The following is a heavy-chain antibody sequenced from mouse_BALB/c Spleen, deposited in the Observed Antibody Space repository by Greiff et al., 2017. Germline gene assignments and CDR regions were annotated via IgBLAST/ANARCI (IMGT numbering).Heavy chain of an antibody. CDR1: GYSITSDYA. Sequence: EVQGVESGPGLVKPSQSLSLTCTVTGYSITSDYAWNWIRQFPGNKLEWMGYISYSGSTSYNPSLKSRISITRDTSKNQFFLQLNSVTTEDTATYYCARWGTYYYGSGAYWGQGTLVTVSA. CDR2: ISYSGST. D-gene: IGHD1-1*01. V-gene: IGHV3-2*02. CDR3: ARWGTYYYGSGAY. J-gene: IGHJ3*01.